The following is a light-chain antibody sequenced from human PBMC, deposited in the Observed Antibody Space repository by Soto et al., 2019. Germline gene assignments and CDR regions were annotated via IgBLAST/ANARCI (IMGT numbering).Light chain of an antibody. V-gene: IGKV3-20*01. CDR1: QTISSSF. J-gene: IGKJ1*01. CDR3: QQYGSSSWT. Sequence: EIVLTQSPGTLSLSPGERVTFSCMASQTISSSFLAWYQQIPGQAPRLLIYGASSRATGIPDRFSGSGSGIDFTLTISRLEPEDFAVYYCQQYGSSSWTFGQGTKVDI. CDR2: GAS.